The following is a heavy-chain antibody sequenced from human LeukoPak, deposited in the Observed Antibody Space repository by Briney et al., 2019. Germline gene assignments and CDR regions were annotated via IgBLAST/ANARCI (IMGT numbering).Heavy chain of an antibody. J-gene: IGHJ4*02. Sequence: ASVKVSCKASGGTFSSYAISWVRQAPGQGLEWMGGIIPIFGTANYAQKFQGRVTITADKSTSTAYMELSSLRSEDTAVYYCARGGYDYVWGSYRPFDYWGQGTLVTVSS. D-gene: IGHD3-16*02. V-gene: IGHV1-69*06. CDR2: IIPIFGTA. CDR3: ARGGYDYVWGSYRPFDY. CDR1: GGTFSSYA.